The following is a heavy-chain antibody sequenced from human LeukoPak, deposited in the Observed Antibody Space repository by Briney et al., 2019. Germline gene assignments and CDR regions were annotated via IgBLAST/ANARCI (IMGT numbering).Heavy chain of an antibody. V-gene: IGHV3-23*01. CDR1: GFTFSSYA. D-gene: IGHD3-22*01. J-gene: IGHJ4*02. Sequence: GGSLRLSCAASGFTFSSYAMSWARQAPGKGLEWVSAISGSGGSTYYADSVKGRFTISRDNSKNTLYLQMNSLRAEDTAVYYCAKQTPTHYYDSSGYLDYWGQGTLVTVSS. CDR3: AKQTPTHYYDSSGYLDY. CDR2: ISGSGGST.